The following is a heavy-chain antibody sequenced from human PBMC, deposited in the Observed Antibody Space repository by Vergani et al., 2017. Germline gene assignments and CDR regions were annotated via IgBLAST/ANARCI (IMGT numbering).Heavy chain of an antibody. CDR3: ARDPENDFWSGYYANFDWXFDR. CDR2: INHSGST. J-gene: IGHJ2*01. CDR1: GGSFSGYY. Sequence: QVQLQQWGAGLLKPSETLSLTCAVYGGSFSGYYWSWIRQPPGKGLECIGEINHSGSTNYNPSLKSRVTISVDTSKNQFSLKLSSVTAADTAVYYCARDPENDFWSGYYANFDWXFDRWGRGTLVTVAS. V-gene: IGHV4-34*01. D-gene: IGHD3-3*01.